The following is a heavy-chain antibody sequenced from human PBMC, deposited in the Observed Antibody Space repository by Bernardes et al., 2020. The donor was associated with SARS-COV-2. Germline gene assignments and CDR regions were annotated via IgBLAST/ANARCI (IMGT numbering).Heavy chain of an antibody. CDR1: GFTFSSYW. Sequence: GGSLRLSCAASGFTFSSYWMSWVRQAPGKGLEWVANIKGDGSQISSVDSVRGRFTISRDNARNLLYLQMNSLRAEDTAMYYCVRDSYCSGGRCYSEGFEYWGQGTLVTVSS. CDR3: VRDSYCSGGRCYSEGFEY. J-gene: IGHJ4*02. CDR2: IKGDGSQI. V-gene: IGHV3-7*01. D-gene: IGHD2-15*01.